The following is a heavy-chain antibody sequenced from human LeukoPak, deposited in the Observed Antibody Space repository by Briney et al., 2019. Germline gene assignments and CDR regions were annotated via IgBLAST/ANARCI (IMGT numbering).Heavy chain of an antibody. Sequence: GASVKVSCKTSGYTFTTYGITWVRQAPGQGLEWMGWISAYNGNTNYAQKFQGRVTMTTDTSTTTSYMQLRSLRSDDTAIYYCARVDGYNYGRPFDYWGQGTLVTVSS. CDR2: ISAYNGNT. D-gene: IGHD5-18*01. J-gene: IGHJ4*02. CDR1: GYTFTTYG. V-gene: IGHV1-18*01. CDR3: ARVDGYNYGRPFDY.